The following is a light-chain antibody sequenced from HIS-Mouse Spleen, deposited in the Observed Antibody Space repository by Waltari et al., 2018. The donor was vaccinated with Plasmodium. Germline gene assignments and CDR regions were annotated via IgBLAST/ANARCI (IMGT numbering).Light chain of an antibody. CDR1: SSDVGSYTL. CDR2: EGS. CDR3: CSYAGSSTYV. Sequence: QSALTQPAPVSGSPGQSITISCTGTSSDVGSYTLVPWYQQHPGKPPKLMIYEGSKRPSGVSNRFSGSKSGNTASLTISGLQAEDEADYYCCSYAGSSTYVFGTGTKVTVL. J-gene: IGLJ1*01. V-gene: IGLV2-23*01.